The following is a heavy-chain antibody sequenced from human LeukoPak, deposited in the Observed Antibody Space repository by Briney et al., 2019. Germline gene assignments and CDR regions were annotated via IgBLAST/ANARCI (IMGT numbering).Heavy chain of an antibody. CDR1: GGSISSSSYY. D-gene: IGHD3-22*01. Sequence: SETLSLTCTVSGGSISSSSYYWGWLRQPPGKGLEWIGSIYYSGSTYYNPSLKSRVTISVDTSKNQFSLKLSSVTAAYTAVYYCARGSSGVGDYFDYWGQGTLVTVSS. J-gene: IGHJ4*02. CDR2: IYYSGST. V-gene: IGHV4-39*01. CDR3: ARGSSGVGDYFDY.